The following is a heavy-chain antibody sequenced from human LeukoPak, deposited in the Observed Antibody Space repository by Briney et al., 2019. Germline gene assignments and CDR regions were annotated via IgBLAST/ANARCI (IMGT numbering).Heavy chain of an antibody. CDR1: GITFSSYS. CDR3: ARDARYSASYSDLDY. D-gene: IGHD1-26*01. Sequence: KPGGSLRLSCAASGITFSSYSMNWVRQAPGKGLEWVSSISSSSSYIYYADSVKGRFTISRDNATNSLYLQMNSLRAEDTAVYYCARDARYSASYSDLDYWGQGTLVTVSS. V-gene: IGHV3-21*01. CDR2: ISSSSSYI. J-gene: IGHJ4*02.